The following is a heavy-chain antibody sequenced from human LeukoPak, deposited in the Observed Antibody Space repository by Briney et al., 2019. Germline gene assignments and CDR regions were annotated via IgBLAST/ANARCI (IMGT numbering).Heavy chain of an antibody. CDR2: ISSSSYI. Sequence: GGSLRLSCAASGFTFSSYSMSWVRQAPGKGLEWVSSISSSSYIYYADSVKGRFTISRDNAKNSLYLQMNSLRAEDTAVYYCARDLGQYYDTSDNWFDPWGQGTLVTVSS. J-gene: IGHJ5*02. CDR1: GFTFSSYS. V-gene: IGHV3-21*01. D-gene: IGHD3-22*01. CDR3: ARDLGQYYDTSDNWFDP.